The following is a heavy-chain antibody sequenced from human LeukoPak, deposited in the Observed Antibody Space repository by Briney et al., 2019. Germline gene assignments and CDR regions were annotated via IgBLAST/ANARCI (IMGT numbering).Heavy chain of an antibody. CDR1: GFTFSGYW. Sequence: GGSLRLSCAASGFTFSGYWMSWVRQAPGKGLKWVANIKQDGSEKYYVDSVKGRFTISRDNAKNSLYLQMNSLRAEDTAVYYCVTNFDPDVDWGQGTLVTVSS. CDR3: VTNFDPDVD. V-gene: IGHV3-7*01. D-gene: IGHD3-9*01. J-gene: IGHJ4*02. CDR2: IKQDGSEK.